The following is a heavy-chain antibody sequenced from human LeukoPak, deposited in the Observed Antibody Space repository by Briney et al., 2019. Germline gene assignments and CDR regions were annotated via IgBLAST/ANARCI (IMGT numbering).Heavy chain of an antibody. V-gene: IGHV4-59*01. CDR1: GGSISSYY. D-gene: IGHD3-10*01. CDR2: IYYSGST. J-gene: IGHJ4*02. Sequence: SETLSLTCTVSGGSISSYYWSWIRQPPGKGLEWIGYIYYSGSTNYNPSLKSRVTISVDTSKNQFSLKLSSVTAADTAVYYCARTNIHGSGPHFDYWGQGTLVTVSS. CDR3: ARTNIHGSGPHFDY.